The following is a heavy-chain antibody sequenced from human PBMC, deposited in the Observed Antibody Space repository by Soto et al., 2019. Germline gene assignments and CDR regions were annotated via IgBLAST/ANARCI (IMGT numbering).Heavy chain of an antibody. CDR1: GYTITAHF. CDR3: ASYDGHYFGSV. J-gene: IGHJ1*01. CDR2: INPRTGAT. Sequence: QVQLVQSGAEVKKPGSSVKVSCRASGYTITAHFLHWVRQAPGQGLEWMGWINPRTGATDYGEKFQDRVTMTRDTSVNTAYMQLSGLTSDDTAVYFCASYDGHYFGSVWGQGTLVNVSS. V-gene: IGHV1-2*02. D-gene: IGHD3-3*01.